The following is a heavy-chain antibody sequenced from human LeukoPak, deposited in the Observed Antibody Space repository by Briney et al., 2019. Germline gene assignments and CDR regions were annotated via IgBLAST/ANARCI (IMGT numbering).Heavy chain of an antibody. CDR3: ATHYDFWSGDNPYFDY. D-gene: IGHD3-3*01. Sequence: GGSLRLSCATSGFTFRSYWMSWVRQAPGKGLEWVANIKEDGSQKYYVDSVKGRFTISRDNAKNSLYLQMNSLRVEDTAVYYCATHYDFWSGDNPYFDYWGQGTLVTVSS. CDR1: GFTFRSYW. CDR2: IKEDGSQK. V-gene: IGHV3-7*01. J-gene: IGHJ4*02.